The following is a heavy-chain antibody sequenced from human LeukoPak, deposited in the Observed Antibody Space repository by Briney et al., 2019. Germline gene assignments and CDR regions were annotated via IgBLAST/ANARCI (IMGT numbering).Heavy chain of an antibody. Sequence: ASVKVSCKASGYTFTSYDINWVRQANGQGLEWMGWMNPNSGNTGYAQKFQGRVTMTRDTSISTAYMELSSLRSEDTAVYYCARGLGIPGVYPDLRFWGQGTLVTVSS. CDR3: ARGLGIPGVYPDLRF. J-gene: IGHJ4*02. D-gene: IGHD5/OR15-5a*01. CDR2: MNPNSGNT. V-gene: IGHV1-8*01. CDR1: GYTFTSYD.